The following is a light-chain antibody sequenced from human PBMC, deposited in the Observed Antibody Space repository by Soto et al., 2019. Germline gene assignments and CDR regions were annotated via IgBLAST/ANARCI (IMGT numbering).Light chain of an antibody. CDR3: LKHKSYHRT. Sequence: DIQMTQSPSSLSASVGDRVTITCRASQGIRNDLGWYQQKPGKAPKRLIYAASSLQSGVPSRFTVSGSGTKITLTISSLHTEDFATYCCLKHKSYHRTFAHGTKREV. CDR2: AAS. J-gene: IGKJ1*01. V-gene: IGKV1-17*01. CDR1: QGIRND.